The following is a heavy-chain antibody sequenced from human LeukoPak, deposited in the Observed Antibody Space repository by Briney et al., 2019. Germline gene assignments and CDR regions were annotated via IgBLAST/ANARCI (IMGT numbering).Heavy chain of an antibody. V-gene: IGHV4-39*01. J-gene: IGHJ3*02. D-gene: IGHD2-2*01. CDR1: GGSISSSSHY. CDR2: IYYSGST. CDR3: ARLRSTSHDAFDI. Sequence: PSETLSLTCTVSGGSISSSSHYWGWIRQPPGKGLEWIGSIYYSGSTYYNPSLKSRVTMSVDTSKNQFSLKLSSVTAADTAVYYCARLRSTSHDAFDIWGQGTMVTVSS.